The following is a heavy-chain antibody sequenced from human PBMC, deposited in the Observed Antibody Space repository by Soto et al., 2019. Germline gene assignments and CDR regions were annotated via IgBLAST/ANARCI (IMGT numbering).Heavy chain of an antibody. CDR3: AKGGDIVLMVYAIGNWFDP. CDR1: GFTFSSYA. CDR2: ISGSGGST. V-gene: IGHV3-23*01. D-gene: IGHD2-8*01. Sequence: EVQLLESGGGLVQPGGSLRLSCAASGFTFSSYAMSWVRQAPGKGLEWVSAISGSGGSTYYADSVKGRFTISRDNSKNALYLQMNSLRAKNTAVYYCAKGGDIVLMVYAIGNWFDPWGQGTLVTVSS. J-gene: IGHJ5*02.